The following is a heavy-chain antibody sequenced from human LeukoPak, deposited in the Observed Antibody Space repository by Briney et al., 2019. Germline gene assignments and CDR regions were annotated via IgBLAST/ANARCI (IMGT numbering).Heavy chain of an antibody. CDR3: ARDRYCSGRSCYGPPDY. Sequence: PSETLSLTCTVSGGSISTSNYYWGWIRQPPGKGLEWIGNIFYSGSTYYSPSLRSRVTISLDTSRNQFSLKLNSVTAADTAVYYCARDRYCSGRSCYGPPDYWGQGALVIVSS. CDR1: GGSISTSNYY. D-gene: IGHD2-15*01. CDR2: IFYSGST. J-gene: IGHJ4*02. V-gene: IGHV4-39*07.